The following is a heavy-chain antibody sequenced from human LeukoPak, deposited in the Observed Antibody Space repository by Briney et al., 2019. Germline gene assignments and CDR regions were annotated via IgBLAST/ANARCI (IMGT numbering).Heavy chain of an antibody. V-gene: IGHV1-24*01. D-gene: IGHD3-22*01. CDR2: FDPEDGET. CDR3: ATGKAYYDSSGYYYDGNWFDP. J-gene: IGHJ5*02. CDR1: GYTLTELS. Sequence: GTSVKVSCKVSGYTLTELSMHWVRQAPGKGLEWMGGFDPEDGETIYAQKFQGRVTMTEDTSTDTAYMELSSLRSEDTAVYYCATGKAYYDSSGYYYDGNWFDPWGQGTLVTVSS.